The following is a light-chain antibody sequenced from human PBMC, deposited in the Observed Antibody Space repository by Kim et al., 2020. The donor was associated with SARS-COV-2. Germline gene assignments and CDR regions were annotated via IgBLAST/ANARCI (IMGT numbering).Light chain of an antibody. CDR1: QGISND. V-gene: IGKV1-27*01. Sequence: EYVRDRVIITGRASQGISNDLAWYQQSPAKVPQLLTYTASTLQSGVPSLFSGSGSGPDSTLTISSLQPEFVATYSCQKYNRAPWTFGQGTKVDIK. J-gene: IGKJ1*01. CDR2: TAS. CDR3: QKYNRAPWT.